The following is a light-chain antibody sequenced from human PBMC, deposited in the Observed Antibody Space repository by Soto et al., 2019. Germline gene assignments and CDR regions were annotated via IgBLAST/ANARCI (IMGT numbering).Light chain of an antibody. CDR3: QSYDATNQV. J-gene: IGLJ3*02. CDR2: EDN. V-gene: IGLV6-57*01. Sequence: NFMLTQPHSVSESPGKTVIISCTRRSGSIASNYVQWYQQRPGSSPTTVIYEDNQRPSGVPDRFSGSIDSSSNSASLTISGLETEDEADYFCQSYDATNQVFGGGTKVTVL. CDR1: SGSIASNY.